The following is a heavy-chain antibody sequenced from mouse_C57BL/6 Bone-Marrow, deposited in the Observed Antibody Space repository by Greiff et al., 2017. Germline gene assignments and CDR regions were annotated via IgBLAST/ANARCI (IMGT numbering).Heavy chain of an antibody. Sequence: VQLQQPGAELVMPGASVKLSCKASGYTFTSYWMHWVKQRPGPGLEWIGEIDPSDSYTNYNQKFKGKSTLTVDKSSSTAYMQLSSLTSEDSAVYYCARDYDYDGGDYFDYWGQGTTLTVSS. CDR1: GYTFTSYW. CDR2: IDPSDSYT. CDR3: ARDYDYDGGDYFDY. V-gene: IGHV1-69*01. J-gene: IGHJ2*01. D-gene: IGHD2-4*01.